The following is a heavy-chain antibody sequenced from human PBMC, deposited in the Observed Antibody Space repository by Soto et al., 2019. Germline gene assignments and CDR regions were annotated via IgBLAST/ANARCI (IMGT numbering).Heavy chain of an antibody. CDR2: TYYRSKWYN. D-gene: IGHD2-2*02. CDR3: ARDRVYCSSTSCYKGWFDP. J-gene: IGHJ5*02. V-gene: IGHV6-1*01. CDR1: GDSVSSNSAA. Sequence: SQILSLTCAISGDSVSSNSAAWNWIRQSPSRGLEWLGRTYYRSKWYNDYAVSVKSRITINPDTSKNQFSLQLNSVTPEDTAVYYCARDRVYCSSTSCYKGWFDPWGQGTLVTVSS.